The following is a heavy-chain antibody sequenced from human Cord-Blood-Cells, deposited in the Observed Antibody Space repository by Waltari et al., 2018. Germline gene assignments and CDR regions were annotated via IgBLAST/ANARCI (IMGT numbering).Heavy chain of an antibody. CDR1: GGSFSGYY. CDR3: ARARDLNWGFSFDY. Sequence: QVQLQQWGAGLLKPSETLSLTCAVYGGSFSGYYWSWIRQPPGKGLEWIGEINHSGSTNYNPSLKSRVTISVDTSKNQFSLKLSSVTAADTAVYYWARARDLNWGFSFDYWGQGTLVTVSS. J-gene: IGHJ4*02. V-gene: IGHV4-34*01. D-gene: IGHD7-27*01. CDR2: INHSGST.